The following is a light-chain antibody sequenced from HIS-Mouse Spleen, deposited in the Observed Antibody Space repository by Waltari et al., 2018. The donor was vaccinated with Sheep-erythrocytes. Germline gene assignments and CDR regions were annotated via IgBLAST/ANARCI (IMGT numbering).Light chain of an antibody. V-gene: IGLV2-11*01. CDR1: SSDVCGYNY. Sequence: QSALTQPRSVSGSPGHAVTLSCTGTSSDVCGYNYVSWYQQHPGKAPKLMIYDVSKRPSGVPDRFSGSKSGNTASLTISGLQAEDEADYYCCSYAGSYGVFGGGTKLTVL. CDR2: DVS. J-gene: IGLJ2*01. CDR3: CSYAGSYGV.